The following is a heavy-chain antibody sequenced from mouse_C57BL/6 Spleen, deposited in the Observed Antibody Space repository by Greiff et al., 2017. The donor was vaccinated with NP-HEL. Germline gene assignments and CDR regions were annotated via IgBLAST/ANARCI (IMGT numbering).Heavy chain of an antibody. CDR2: IYPRSGNT. Sequence: VQRVESGAELARPGASVKLSCKASGYTFTSYGISWVKQRTGQGLEWIGEIYPRSGNTYYNEKFKGKATLTADKSSSTAYMELRSLTSEDSAVYFCARYYGSEYYAMDYWGQGTSVTVSS. CDR1: GYTFTSYG. J-gene: IGHJ4*01. V-gene: IGHV1-81*01. CDR3: ARYYGSEYYAMDY. D-gene: IGHD1-1*01.